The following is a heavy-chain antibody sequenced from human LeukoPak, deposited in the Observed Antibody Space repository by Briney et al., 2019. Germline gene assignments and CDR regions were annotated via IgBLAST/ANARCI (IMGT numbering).Heavy chain of an antibody. Sequence: GGSLRLSCAASGFTSDDYAMHWLRQAPGKGLEWVSGISWNSGSIGYADSVKGRFTISRDNAKNSLYLQMNSLRAEDMALYYCAKDRERAAAGNFDYWGQGTLVTVSS. D-gene: IGHD6-13*01. V-gene: IGHV3-9*02. J-gene: IGHJ4*02. CDR1: GFTSDDYA. CDR3: AKDRERAAAGNFDY. CDR2: ISWNSGSI.